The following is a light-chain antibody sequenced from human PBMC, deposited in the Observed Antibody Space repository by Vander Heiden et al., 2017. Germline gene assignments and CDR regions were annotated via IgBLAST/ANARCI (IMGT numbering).Light chain of an antibody. Sequence: QSALTQPPSASGSPGQSVTISCTGPRSHIGNYNFVSWYQQHPDKAPKLIIYEVSKRPSGVPDRFSGSKSGNTASLTVSGLQAEDEAGYYCSSYAGSNNLVFGGGTKLTVL. CDR3: SSYAGSNNLV. CDR1: RSHIGNYNF. CDR2: EVS. V-gene: IGLV2-8*01. J-gene: IGLJ3*02.